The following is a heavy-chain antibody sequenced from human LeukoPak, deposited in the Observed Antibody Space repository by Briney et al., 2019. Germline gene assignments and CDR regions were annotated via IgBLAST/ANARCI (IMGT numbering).Heavy chain of an antibody. Sequence: GGSLRLSCAASAFTFSSYAMSWVRPAPGQGLEWVSAISGSGGSTYYADSVKGRFTISRDNSKNTLYLQMNSLRAEDTAVYYCAKRPTVTTDSSGYLPEYWGQGTLVTVSS. J-gene: IGHJ4*02. V-gene: IGHV3-23*01. CDR1: AFTFSSYA. D-gene: IGHD3-22*01. CDR3: AKRPTVTTDSSGYLPEY. CDR2: ISGSGGST.